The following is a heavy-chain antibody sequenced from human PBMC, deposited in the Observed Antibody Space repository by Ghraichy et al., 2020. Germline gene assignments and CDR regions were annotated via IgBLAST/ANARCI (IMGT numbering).Heavy chain of an antibody. J-gene: IGHJ2*01. Sequence: GGSLRLSCAASGFTFDDYAMHWVRQAPGKGLEWVSGISWNSGSIGYADSVKGRFTISRDNAKNSLYLQMNSLRAEDTALYYCAKDSVVAAPLRYFDLWGRGTLVTVSS. D-gene: IGHD2-15*01. CDR2: ISWNSGSI. CDR3: AKDSVVAAPLRYFDL. CDR1: GFTFDDYA. V-gene: IGHV3-9*01.